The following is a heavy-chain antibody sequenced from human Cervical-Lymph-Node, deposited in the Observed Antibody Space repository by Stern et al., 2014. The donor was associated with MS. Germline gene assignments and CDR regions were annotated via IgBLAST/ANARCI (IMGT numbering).Heavy chain of an antibody. V-gene: IGHV4-4*07. D-gene: IGHD4-17*01. CDR2: IATNGNT. CDR1: GTSITFYQ. CDR3: ARGAGPFGDYAYYFDV. Sequence: QLQLQESGPGLVKPSETLSLTCTVSGTSITFYQWSWVRQTATKGLEWIGRIATNGNTDYNPSLKSRVTLSTDTSKSQFSLRLNSVTAADTAVYYCARGAGPFGDYAYYFDVWGQGTLVTVSS. J-gene: IGHJ4*02.